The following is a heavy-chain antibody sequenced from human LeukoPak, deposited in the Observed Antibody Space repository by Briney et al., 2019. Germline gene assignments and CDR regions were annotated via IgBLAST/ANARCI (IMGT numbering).Heavy chain of an antibody. V-gene: IGHV3-9*01. CDR3: AKDYYYGSGTYFDAFDI. CDR2: ISWNSGGI. CDR1: GFTFDDYA. J-gene: IGHJ3*02. Sequence: PGGSLRLSCAASGFTFDDYAMHWVRQAPGKGLEWVSGISWNSGGIGYADSVKGRFTISRDNAKNSLYLQMNSLRAEDTALYYCAKDYYYGSGTYFDAFDIWGQGTMVTVSS. D-gene: IGHD3-10*01.